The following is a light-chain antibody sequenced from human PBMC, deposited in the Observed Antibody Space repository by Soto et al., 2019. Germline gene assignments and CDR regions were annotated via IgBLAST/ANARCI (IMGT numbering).Light chain of an antibody. Sequence: AIQMTQSPSSLSASVGDRVTITCRARQGIRNDLGWYQQKPGKAPKLLIYAASSLQSGVPSRFSGSGSGTDFTLTISSLQPEDFATYYCIQDYTYPLTFGGGTKVEI. CDR1: QGIRND. CDR2: AAS. V-gene: IGKV1-6*01. CDR3: IQDYTYPLT. J-gene: IGKJ4*01.